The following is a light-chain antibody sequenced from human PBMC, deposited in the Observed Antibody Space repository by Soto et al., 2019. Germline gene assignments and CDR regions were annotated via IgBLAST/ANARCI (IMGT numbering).Light chain of an antibody. V-gene: IGKV3-20*01. J-gene: IGKJ5*01. CDR3: QQYGGSPRIT. Sequence: ETVLTQSPGTLSLSAGERATLSCRASQSVGGNYLAWYQQKPGQAPRLLIYGASSRATGIPDRFSGSGSGTDFTLTITRLEPEDVAIYYCQQYGGSPRITFGQGTRLEIK. CDR1: QSVGGNY. CDR2: GAS.